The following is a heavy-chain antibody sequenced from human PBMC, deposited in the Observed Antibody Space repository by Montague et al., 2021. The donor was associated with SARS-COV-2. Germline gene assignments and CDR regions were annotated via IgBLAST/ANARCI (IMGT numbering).Heavy chain of an antibody. J-gene: IGHJ6*02. CDR1: GFTFSSYT. CDR3: AREQFRVDDYYYYGIDA. Sequence: SLRLSCAASGFTFSSYTMNWVRQAPGKGLEWVSSISSSSSTTYYADSVKGRFTISRDNAKNSLNLQMNSLRDEDTAVYYCAREQFRVDDYYYYGIDAWGQGTTVTVSS. CDR2: ISSSSSTT. V-gene: IGHV3-48*02. D-gene: IGHD3-16*01.